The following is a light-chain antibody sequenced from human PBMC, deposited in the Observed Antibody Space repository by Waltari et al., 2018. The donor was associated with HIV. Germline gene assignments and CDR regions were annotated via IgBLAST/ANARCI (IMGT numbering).Light chain of an antibody. CDR1: HSLLQRNGYSY. V-gene: IGKV2-28*01. CDR3: MQAVQTPIT. CDR2: LGS. J-gene: IGKJ5*01. Sequence: DIVMIQSPLSLPVTPGEPASIPCSSSHSLLQRNGYSYLDWYFQKPGHSPHPLIYLGSNRACGVPDRVSGNGSDTDFALKINRVEAEDVGVYYCMQAVQTPITFGQGTRLEIK.